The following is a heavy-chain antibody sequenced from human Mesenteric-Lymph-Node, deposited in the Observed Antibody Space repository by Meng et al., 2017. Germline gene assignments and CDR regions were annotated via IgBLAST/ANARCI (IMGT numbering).Heavy chain of an antibody. CDR2: ISYDGSNK. V-gene: IGHV3-30*04. J-gene: IGHJ4*02. D-gene: IGHD2-2*02. Sequence: GGSLRLSCAASGFTFSSYAMHWVRQAPGKGLEWVAVISYDGSNKYYADSVKGRFTISRDNSKNTLYLQMNSLRAEDTAVYYCARAPVPCSSTSCYNLGYWGQGTLVTVSS. CDR3: ARAPVPCSSTSCYNLGY. CDR1: GFTFSSYA.